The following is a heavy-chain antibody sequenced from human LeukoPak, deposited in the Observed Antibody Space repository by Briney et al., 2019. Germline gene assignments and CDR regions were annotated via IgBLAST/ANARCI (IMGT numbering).Heavy chain of an antibody. CDR2: ISGSGGST. CDR3: AKAPYSSSWYLDY. V-gene: IGHV3-23*01. D-gene: IGHD6-13*01. J-gene: IGHJ4*02. CDR1: GFTFSSYA. Sequence: PGGSLRLSCAASGFTFSSYAMSWVRQAPGKGLEWVSAISGSGGSTYYADSVKGRFTISRDNSKNTLYLQMNSLRAEDTAVHYCAKAPYSSSWYLDYWGQGTLVTVSS.